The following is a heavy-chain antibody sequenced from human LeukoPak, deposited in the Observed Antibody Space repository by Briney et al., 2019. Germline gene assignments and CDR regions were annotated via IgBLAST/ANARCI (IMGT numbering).Heavy chain of an antibody. J-gene: IGHJ4*02. Sequence: GGSLRLSCAASGFTFSSYAMSWVRQAPGKGLEWVSGISGSGASTYYADSVKGRFTISRDNSKNALYLQMNSLRAEDTAVYYCAKNKRAYTTSAFDYWGQGTLVTVSS. CDR3: AKNKRAYTTSAFDY. CDR1: GFTFSSYA. CDR2: ISGSGAST. V-gene: IGHV3-23*01. D-gene: IGHD6-13*01.